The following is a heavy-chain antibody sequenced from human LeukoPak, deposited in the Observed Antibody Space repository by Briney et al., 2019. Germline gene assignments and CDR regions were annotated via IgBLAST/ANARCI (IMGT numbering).Heavy chain of an antibody. CDR1: GFTFDDYG. V-gene: IGHV3-20*04. D-gene: IGHD3-22*01. CDR2: INWNGGST. J-gene: IGHJ4*02. Sequence: PGGSLRLSCAASGFTFDDYGMSWVRQAPGKGLEWVSGINWNGGSTGYADSVKGRFTISRDNSKNTLYLQMNSLRAEDTAVYYCAKDYTPLTNYYDSSGYYLPYWGQGTLVTVSS. CDR3: AKDYTPLTNYYDSSGYYLPY.